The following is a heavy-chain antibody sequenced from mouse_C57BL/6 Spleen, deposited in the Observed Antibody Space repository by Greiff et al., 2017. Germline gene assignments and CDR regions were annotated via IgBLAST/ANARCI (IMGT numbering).Heavy chain of an antibody. CDR2: INYDGSST. Sequence: EVQGVASEGGLVQPGSSMKLSCTASGFTFSDYYMAWVRQVPEKGLEWVANINYDGSSTYYLDSLKSRFIISRDNAKNILYLQMSSLKSEDTATYYCARGDYDDYYAMDYWGQGTSVTVSS. D-gene: IGHD2-4*01. V-gene: IGHV5-16*01. CDR1: GFTFSDYY. CDR3: ARGDYDDYYAMDY. J-gene: IGHJ4*01.